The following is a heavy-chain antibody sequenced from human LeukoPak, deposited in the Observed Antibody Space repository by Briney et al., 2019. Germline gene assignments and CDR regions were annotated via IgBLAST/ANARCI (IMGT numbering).Heavy chain of an antibody. D-gene: IGHD3-3*01. Sequence: GGSLRLSCAASGFTFSSYGMHWVRQAPGKGLEWVAVISYDGSNKYYAGSVKGRFTISRDNSKNTLYLQMNSLRAEDTAVYYCAKDVRFLEWLLSYWGQGTLVTVSS. CDR2: ISYDGSNK. V-gene: IGHV3-30*18. J-gene: IGHJ4*02. CDR1: GFTFSSYG. CDR3: AKDVRFLEWLLSY.